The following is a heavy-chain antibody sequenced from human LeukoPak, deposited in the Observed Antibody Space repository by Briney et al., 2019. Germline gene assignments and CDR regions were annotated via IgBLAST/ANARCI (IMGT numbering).Heavy chain of an antibody. CDR2: ISHDGSSK. Sequence: GRSLGLSCAASGFTFSSYALHWVRQAPGKGLEWVAVISHDGSSKYYADSARGRFTISRDDSKNTLYLQMNSLRAEDTAVYYCARDQYYDSNGYRFDYWGQGTLVTVSS. J-gene: IGHJ4*02. D-gene: IGHD3-22*01. V-gene: IGHV3-30-3*01. CDR3: ARDQYYDSNGYRFDY. CDR1: GFTFSSYA.